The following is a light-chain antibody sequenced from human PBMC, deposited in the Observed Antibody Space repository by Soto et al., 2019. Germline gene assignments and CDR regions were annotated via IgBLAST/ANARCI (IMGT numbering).Light chain of an antibody. Sequence: DIHMTQSPSSLSASVGDRVTISCRASQTISMYLNWYQQRPGKAPILLISAASSLQTGVPSRFSGSGSGTDFILTISSLQPEDVATYYCQQSYTTPPLTFGGGTKVEIK. V-gene: IGKV1-39*01. CDR3: QQSYTTPPLT. J-gene: IGKJ4*01. CDR1: QTISMY. CDR2: AAS.